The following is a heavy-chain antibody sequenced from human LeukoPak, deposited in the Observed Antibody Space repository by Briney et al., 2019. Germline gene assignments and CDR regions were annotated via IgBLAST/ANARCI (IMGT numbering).Heavy chain of an antibody. J-gene: IGHJ4*02. D-gene: IGHD6-19*01. CDR1: GGSFSGYY. CDR3: ARHVSVAVTNFFDY. CDR2: INHSGST. V-gene: IGHV4-34*01. Sequence: SETLSLTCAVYGGSFSGYYWSWIRQPPGKGLEWIGEINHSGSTNYNPSLKSRVTISVDTSKNQFSLRLSSVTAADTAVHYCARHVSVAVTNFFDYWGQGTLVTVSS.